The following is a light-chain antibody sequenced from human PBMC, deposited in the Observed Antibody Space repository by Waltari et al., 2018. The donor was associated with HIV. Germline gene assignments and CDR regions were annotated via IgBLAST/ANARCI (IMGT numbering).Light chain of an antibody. CDR3: QKYNTAFGT. V-gene: IGKV1-27*01. J-gene: IGKJ1*01. CDR2: AAS. Sequence: DIQMTQSPSSLSASVGDRVTITCRASQGISDYLAWYQQKPGKVPKLLIYAASTLQSGVPSRFSGGGSGTAFTLTISSLQPEDVATYYCQKYNTAFGTFGPGTKVEIK. CDR1: QGISDY.